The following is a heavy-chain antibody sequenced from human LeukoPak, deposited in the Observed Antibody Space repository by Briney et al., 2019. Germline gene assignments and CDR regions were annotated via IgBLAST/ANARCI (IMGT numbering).Heavy chain of an antibody. D-gene: IGHD1-26*01. CDR2: INHSGST. CDR1: GGSLRGYY. V-gene: IGHV4-34*01. Sequence: SETLSLTCEVYGGSLRGYYWSWIRQPPGKGLEWIGEINHSGSTNYNPSLESRVTISADTSKIQFYLKVTSVNAADTAVYYCARSVSGSYYDWFDPWGQGTLVTVSS. CDR3: ARSVSGSYYDWFDP. J-gene: IGHJ5*02.